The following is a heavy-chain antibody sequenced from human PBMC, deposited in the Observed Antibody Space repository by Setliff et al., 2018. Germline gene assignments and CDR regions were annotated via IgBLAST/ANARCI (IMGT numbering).Heavy chain of an antibody. CDR2: INANTGGT. CDR1: GYIFTNYY. J-gene: IGHJ3*02. V-gene: IGHV1-2*02. Sequence: ASVKVSCKTSGYIFTNYYIHWVRQAPGQGLEWMGWINANTGGTREVQKFQGRVTMTRDTSIDTAYMEVNRLTYDDTAVYYCARVGGYASAWRGIEAFDIWGQGTKVTVSS. D-gene: IGHD6-19*01. CDR3: ARVGGYASAWRGIEAFDI.